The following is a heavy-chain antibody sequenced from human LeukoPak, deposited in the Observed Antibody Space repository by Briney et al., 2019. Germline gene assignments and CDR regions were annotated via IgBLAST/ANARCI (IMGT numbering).Heavy chain of an antibody. Sequence: PGGSLRLSCAASGFTFSIYGMSWVRQAPGKGLEWVSVIFGGGSTNYADSVKGRFTISRDNSKNTLYLQMNSLSAEDTAVYYCARGRSSGFFDYWGQGTLVTVSS. J-gene: IGHJ4*02. V-gene: IGHV3-23*01. D-gene: IGHD3-22*01. CDR3: ARGRSSGFFDY. CDR1: GFTFSIYG. CDR2: IFGGGST.